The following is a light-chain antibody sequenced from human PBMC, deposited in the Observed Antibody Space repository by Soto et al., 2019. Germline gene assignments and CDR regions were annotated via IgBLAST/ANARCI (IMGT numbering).Light chain of an antibody. CDR1: QGINSY. CDR2: AAS. CDR3: QPYNNWPLT. Sequence: DIQLTQSPSFLSASVGDRVSVTCRASQGINSYLAWYQQKPGKVPKLLIYAASTLQSGVPSRFSGSGSGTDFTLTINSLQSEDFAIYYCQPYNNWPLTFGGGTKVDIK. V-gene: IGKV1-27*01. J-gene: IGKJ4*01.